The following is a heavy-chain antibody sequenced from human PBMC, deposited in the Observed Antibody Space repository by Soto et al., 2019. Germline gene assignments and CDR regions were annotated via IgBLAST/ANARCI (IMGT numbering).Heavy chain of an antibody. CDR2: IYHSGST. CDR3: ARDSGELGMGGMDV. J-gene: IGHJ6*02. D-gene: IGHD7-27*01. Sequence: ETLSLTCAVSGGSISSSNWWSCVRQPPGKGLEWIGEIYHSGSTNYNPSLKSRVTISVDKSKNQFSLKLSSVTAADTAVYYCARDSGELGMGGMDVWGQGTTVTVSS. V-gene: IGHV4-4*02. CDR1: GGSISSSNW.